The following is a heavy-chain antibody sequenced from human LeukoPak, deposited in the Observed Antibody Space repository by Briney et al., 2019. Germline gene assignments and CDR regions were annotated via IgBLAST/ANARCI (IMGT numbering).Heavy chain of an antibody. V-gene: IGHV3-64*01. J-gene: IGHJ4*02. CDR1: GFTFSSYA. Sequence: GGSLRLSCAASGFTFSSYAMHWVRQAPGKGLEYVSAISSNGGSTYYANSVKGRFTISRDNSKNTLYLQMRSLRAEDMAVYYCAREKVRGYSYGPRAFDYWGQGTLVTVSS. D-gene: IGHD5-18*01. CDR3: AREKVRGYSYGPRAFDY. CDR2: ISSNGGST.